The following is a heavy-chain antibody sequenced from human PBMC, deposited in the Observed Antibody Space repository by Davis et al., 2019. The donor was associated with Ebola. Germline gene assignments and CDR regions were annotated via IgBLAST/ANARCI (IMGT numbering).Heavy chain of an antibody. CDR3: ARYSGTYYVY. Sequence: PSETLSLTCTVSGGSISSYYWSWIRQPPGKGLEWIGYIFYTGSTSYNPPLNSRVTMSVDTSKNQFSLKLSSVTAADTAVYYCARYSGTYYVYWGQGTLVTVSS. CDR1: GGSISSYY. V-gene: IGHV4-59*01. CDR2: IFYTGST. D-gene: IGHD1-26*01. J-gene: IGHJ4*02.